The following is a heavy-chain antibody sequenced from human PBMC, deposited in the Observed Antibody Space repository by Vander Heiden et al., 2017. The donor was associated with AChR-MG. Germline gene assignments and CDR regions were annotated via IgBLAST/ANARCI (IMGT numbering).Heavy chain of an antibody. CDR2: IYYSGST. V-gene: IGHV4-39*01. Sequence: QLQLQESGPGLVKPSETLSLTCTVSGGSISSSSYYWGWIRQPPGKGLEWIGSIYYSGSTYYNPSLKSRVTISVDTSKNQFSLKLSSVTAADTAVYYCARHAEYDYVWGSYWAFDIWGQGTMVTVSS. D-gene: IGHD3-16*01. CDR1: GGSISSSSYY. J-gene: IGHJ3*02. CDR3: ARHAEYDYVWGSYWAFDI.